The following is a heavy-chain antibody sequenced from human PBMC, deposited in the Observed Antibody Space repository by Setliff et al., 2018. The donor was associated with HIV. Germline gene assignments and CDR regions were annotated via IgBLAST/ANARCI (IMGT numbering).Heavy chain of an antibody. D-gene: IGHD2-2*01. CDR1: GFTFSDYN. Sequence: SCAASGFTFSDYNMRWVRQAPGKGLEWVSSISKNGENRDYADSVQGRFTISRDNSKNTLYLQMDSLRAEDTAVYFCAEGYQFSDYWGRGTLVTVSS. CDR2: ISKNGENR. V-gene: IGHV3-23*01. J-gene: IGHJ4*02. CDR3: AEGYQFSDY.